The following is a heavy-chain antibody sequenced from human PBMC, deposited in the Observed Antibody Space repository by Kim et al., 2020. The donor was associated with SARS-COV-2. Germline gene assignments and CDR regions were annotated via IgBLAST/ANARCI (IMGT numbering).Heavy chain of an antibody. J-gene: IGHJ3*02. V-gene: IGHV1-46*01. D-gene: IGHD2-21*02. CDR1: GYTFTSYY. CDR3: ARELGIVVVTAGAFDI. Sequence: ASVKVSCKASGYTFTSYYMHWVRQAPGQGLEWMGIINPSGGSTSYAQKFQGRVTMTRDTSTGTVYMELSSLRSEDTAVYYCARELGIVVVTAGAFDIWGQGTMVTVSS. CDR2: INPSGGST.